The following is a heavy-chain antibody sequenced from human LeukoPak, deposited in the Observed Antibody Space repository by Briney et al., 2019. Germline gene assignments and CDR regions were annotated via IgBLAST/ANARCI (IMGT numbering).Heavy chain of an antibody. D-gene: IGHD1-14*01. Sequence: GGSLRLSCAASGFTFNTYTMNWVRQAPGKGLEWVSSITSRSSYIYYADSVKGRFTISRDNAKNSLYLQMNSLRAEDTAVYYCAREVWGPEYWGQGTLVTVSS. CDR3: AREVWGPEY. J-gene: IGHJ4*02. CDR1: GFTFNTYT. V-gene: IGHV3-21*01. CDR2: ITSRSSYI.